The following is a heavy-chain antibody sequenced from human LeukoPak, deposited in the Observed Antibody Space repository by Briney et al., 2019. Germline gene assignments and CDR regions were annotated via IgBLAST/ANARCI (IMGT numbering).Heavy chain of an antibody. V-gene: IGHV3-23*01. D-gene: IGHD5-18*01. Sequence: PGGSLRLSCAASGFTFSIYAMTWVRRAPGKGLEWVSAISGGGGYIYYGDSVKGRFTSSRDNSESTLYLQMNNLRAEDTDVYYCAKNRGTGMAFYDHWGQGTQVTVSS. CDR3: AKNRGTGMAFYDH. CDR2: ISGGGGYI. CDR1: GFTFSIYA. J-gene: IGHJ4*02.